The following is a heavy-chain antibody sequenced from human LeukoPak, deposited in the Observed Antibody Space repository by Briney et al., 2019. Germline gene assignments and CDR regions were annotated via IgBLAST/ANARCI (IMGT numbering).Heavy chain of an antibody. Sequence: ASVKVSCKASGYIFSSYGISWVRQAPGQGLEWMGWISGYNGNTNYAQRLQGRVTMTTDTSTTTAYMELRSLSSDDTAVYYCARDRCHWGSCVWGGFDIWGQGTLVTVSS. CDR1: GYIFSSYG. CDR3: ARDRCHWGSCVWGGFDI. CDR2: ISGYNGNT. D-gene: IGHD7-27*01. J-gene: IGHJ3*02. V-gene: IGHV1-18*01.